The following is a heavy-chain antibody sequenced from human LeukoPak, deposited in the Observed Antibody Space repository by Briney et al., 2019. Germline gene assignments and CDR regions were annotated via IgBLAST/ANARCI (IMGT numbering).Heavy chain of an antibody. V-gene: IGHV3-23*01. J-gene: IGHJ4*02. Sequence: GGSLRLSCAVSGLTFNKYAMNWVRQAPGKGLEWVAAISGNGAITYYPDSVKGRFIISRDNSKNTLYLQMNSLRAEDRAVYYCATSTLILRLIFDYWGKGTLVTVSS. D-gene: IGHD4-17*01. CDR2: ISGNGAIT. CDR3: ATSTLILRLIFDY. CDR1: GLTFNKYA.